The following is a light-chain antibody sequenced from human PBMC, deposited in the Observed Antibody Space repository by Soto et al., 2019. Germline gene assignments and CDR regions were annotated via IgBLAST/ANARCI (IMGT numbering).Light chain of an antibody. J-gene: IGKJ1*01. CDR2: GAS. Sequence: EIVMTQSPATLSLSPGERPTLSCRASQSVSSNLAWFKQKPGQAPRLLSYGASTRDTGIPARFSGSGSGTEFTLTISSLKSEDFEVYHCQQYNKWPPTFGQGTKVDIK. CDR1: QSVSSN. CDR3: QQYNKWPPT. V-gene: IGKV3-15*01.